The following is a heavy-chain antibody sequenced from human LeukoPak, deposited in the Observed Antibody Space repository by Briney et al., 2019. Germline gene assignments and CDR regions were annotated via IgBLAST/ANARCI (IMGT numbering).Heavy chain of an antibody. CDR1: GGSFSGYY. V-gene: IGHV4-34*01. Sequence: PSETLSLTCAVYGGSFSGYYWSWIRRPPGKGLEWIGEINHSGNTNYNPSLKSRVTISVDTSKNQFSLKLSSVTAADTAVYYCARDDGYWGQGTLVTVSS. CDR3: ARDDGY. J-gene: IGHJ4*02. CDR2: INHSGNT. D-gene: IGHD3-3*01.